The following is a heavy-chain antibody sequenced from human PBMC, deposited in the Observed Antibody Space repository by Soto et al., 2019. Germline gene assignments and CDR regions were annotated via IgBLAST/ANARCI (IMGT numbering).Heavy chain of an antibody. Sequence: QVQLVQSGAEVKKPGASVKVSCKASGYTFTSYDINWVRQATGQGLEWMGWMNPNSGNTGYAQKFQGRVTMTRNTSISRAYMELSSLRSEDTAVYYCARTNTDKDYYYYYLDVWGKGTTVTVSS. CDR2: MNPNSGNT. V-gene: IGHV1-8*01. CDR1: GYTFTSYD. J-gene: IGHJ6*03. CDR3: ARTNTDKDYYYYYLDV. D-gene: IGHD2-2*02.